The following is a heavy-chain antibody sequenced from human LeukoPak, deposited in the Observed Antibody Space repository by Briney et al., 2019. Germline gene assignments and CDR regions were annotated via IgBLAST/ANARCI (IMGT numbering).Heavy chain of an antibody. CDR1: GFTFSSYA. CDR3: ARDPASGGSSSSFYYYYYYMDV. D-gene: IGHD6-6*01. V-gene: IGHV3-30-3*01. J-gene: IGHJ6*03. CDR2: ISYDGSNK. Sequence: PGRSLRLSCAASGFTFSSYAMHWVRQAPGKGLEWVAVISYDGSNKYYADSVKGRFTISRDNSKNTLYLQMNSLRAEDTAVYYCARDPASGGSSSSFYYYYYYMDVWGKGTTVTVSS.